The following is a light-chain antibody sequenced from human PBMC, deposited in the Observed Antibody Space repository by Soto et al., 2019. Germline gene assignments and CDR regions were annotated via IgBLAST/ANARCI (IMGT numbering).Light chain of an antibody. CDR2: DAS. CDR1: QTITNG. CDR3: QQYKSFWT. Sequence: DIQLTQSPSIPSASVGARVTLTGRSSQTITNGLAWYQQKPGKAPRLLIYDASSLESWVPSRFSGSGSGTEFTLTISSLQSEDFATYYCQQYKSFWTFGQGTKVDIK. J-gene: IGKJ1*01. V-gene: IGKV1-5*01.